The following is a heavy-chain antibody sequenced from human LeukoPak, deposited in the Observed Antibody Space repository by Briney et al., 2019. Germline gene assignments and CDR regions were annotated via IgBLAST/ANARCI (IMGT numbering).Heavy chain of an antibody. J-gene: IGHJ5*01. Sequence: ASVKVSCKSSGYTFTGYYLHWVRQAPGQGLEWMGCVNPNSGDTNYAQKFQGSVTMTRDTSISTVYMELSRLRSDDTAVYYCARASGSYWWFDSWGQGTLVTVSS. D-gene: IGHD1-26*01. CDR2: VNPNSGDT. CDR3: ARASGSYWWFDS. V-gene: IGHV1-2*02. CDR1: GYTFTGYY.